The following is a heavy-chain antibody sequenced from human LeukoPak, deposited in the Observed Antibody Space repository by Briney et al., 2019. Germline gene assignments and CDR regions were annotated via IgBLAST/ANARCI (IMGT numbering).Heavy chain of an antibody. Sequence: ASVKVSCKASGYTFTNYVITWVRQAPGQGLEWMGWISAYNGSTNYAQKLQGRVTMTADTSASTAYMELRSLRSDDTAVYYCARASGRPYYYYGMDVWGQGTTVTVSS. CDR1: GYTFTNYV. V-gene: IGHV1-18*01. CDR3: ARASGRPYYYYGMDV. J-gene: IGHJ6*02. D-gene: IGHD6-6*01. CDR2: ISAYNGST.